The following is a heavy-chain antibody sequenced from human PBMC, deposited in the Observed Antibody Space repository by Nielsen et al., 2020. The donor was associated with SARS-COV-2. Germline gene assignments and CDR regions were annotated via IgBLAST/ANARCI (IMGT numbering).Heavy chain of an antibody. CDR1: GFTFSSYW. J-gene: IGHJ6*03. D-gene: IGHD3-3*01. Sequence: GGSLRLSWAASGFTFSSYWMHWVRQAPGKGLVWVSRINSDGSSTSYADSVKGRFTISRDNAKNTLYLQMNSLRAEDTAVYYCARRYYDFWSGYYGPIYYYYMDVWGKGTTVTVSS. CDR2: INSDGSST. CDR3: ARRYYDFWSGYYGPIYYYYMDV. V-gene: IGHV3-74*01.